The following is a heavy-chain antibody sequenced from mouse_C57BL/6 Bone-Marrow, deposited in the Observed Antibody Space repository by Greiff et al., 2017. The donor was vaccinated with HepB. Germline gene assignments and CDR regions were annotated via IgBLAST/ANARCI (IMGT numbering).Heavy chain of an antibody. CDR2: ITHSGET. CDR1: GFPITSGYY. D-gene: IGHD1-1*01. Sequence: QVQLKESGPGLVKPSQSLFLTCSITGFPITSGYYWIWIRQSPGKPLEWMGYITHSGETFYNPSLQSPISITRETSKNQFFLQLNSVTTEDTAMYYCAGGGSSGDWYFDVWGTGTTVTVSS. J-gene: IGHJ1*03. V-gene: IGHV12-3*01. CDR3: AGGGSSGDWYFDV.